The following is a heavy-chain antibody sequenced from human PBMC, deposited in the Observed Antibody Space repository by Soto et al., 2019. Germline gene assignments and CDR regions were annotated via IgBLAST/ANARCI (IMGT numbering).Heavy chain of an antibody. CDR2: IYYSGST. CDR1: GGSISSSSYY. J-gene: IGHJ6*02. CDR3: ARHSFPGWIQLWPNYYYYGMDV. D-gene: IGHD5-18*01. Sequence: QLQLQESGPGLVKPSETLSLTCTVSGGSISSSSYYWGWIRQPPGKGLEWIGSIYYSGSTYYNPSLKSRVNISVDTSKNQFSLKLSSVTAADTAVYYCARHSFPGWIQLWPNYYYYGMDVWGQGTTVTVSS. V-gene: IGHV4-39*01.